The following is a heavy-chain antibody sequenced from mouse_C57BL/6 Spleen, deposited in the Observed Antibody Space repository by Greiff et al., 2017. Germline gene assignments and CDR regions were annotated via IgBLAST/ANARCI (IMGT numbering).Heavy chain of an antibody. Sequence: VQLQQPGAELVMPGASVKLSCKASGYTFTSYWMHWVKQRPGQGLEWIGEIDPSDSYTNYNQKFKGKSTLTVDKSSSTVYMQLSSLTSEDSAVYYCARRVVDYYAMDYWGQGTSVTVSS. J-gene: IGHJ4*01. CDR3: ARRVVDYYAMDY. CDR1: GYTFTSYW. CDR2: IDPSDSYT. V-gene: IGHV1-69*01. D-gene: IGHD1-1*01.